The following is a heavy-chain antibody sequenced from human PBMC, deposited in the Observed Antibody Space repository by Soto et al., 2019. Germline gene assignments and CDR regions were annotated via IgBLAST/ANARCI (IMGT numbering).Heavy chain of an antibody. D-gene: IGHD2-21*02. J-gene: IGHJ4*02. Sequence: ASVKVSCKASGYTFTSYDINWVRQATGQGLEWMGWMNPNSGNTGYAQKFQGRVTMTRNTSISTAYMELSSLRSEDTAVYYCAADLRGDRKFDYWGQGTLVTVSS. CDR1: GYTFTSYD. CDR2: MNPNSGNT. V-gene: IGHV1-8*01. CDR3: AADLRGDRKFDY.